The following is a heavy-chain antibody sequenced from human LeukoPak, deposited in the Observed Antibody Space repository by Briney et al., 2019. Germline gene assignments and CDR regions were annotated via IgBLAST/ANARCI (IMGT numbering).Heavy chain of an antibody. CDR3: ARGYSSGWYWYFDL. Sequence: SETLSLTCTVSGGSISSYYWSWIRQPPGKGLEWFGYIYYSGSTNYNPSLKSRVTISVDTSKNQFSLKLSSVTAADTAVYYCARGYSSGWYWYFDLWGRGTLVTVSS. CDR1: GGSISSYY. J-gene: IGHJ2*01. D-gene: IGHD6-19*01. CDR2: IYYSGST. V-gene: IGHV4-59*08.